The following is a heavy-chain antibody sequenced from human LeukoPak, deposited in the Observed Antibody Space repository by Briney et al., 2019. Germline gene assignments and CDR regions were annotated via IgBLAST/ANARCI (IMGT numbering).Heavy chain of an antibody. CDR2: ISGSGGST. CDR1: GGTFSSYA. Sequence: ASVKVSCKASGGTFSSYAMSWVRQAPGKGLEWVSAISGSGGSTYYADSVKGRFTISRDNSKNTLYLQMNSLRAEDTAVYYCAKRGMTGYPLDYWGQGTLVTVSS. J-gene: IGHJ4*02. V-gene: IGHV3-23*01. CDR3: AKRGMTGYPLDY. D-gene: IGHD3-9*01.